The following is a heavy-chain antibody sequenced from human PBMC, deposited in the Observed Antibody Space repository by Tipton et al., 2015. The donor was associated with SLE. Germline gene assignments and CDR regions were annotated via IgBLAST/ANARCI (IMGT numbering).Heavy chain of an antibody. J-gene: IGHJ4*02. D-gene: IGHD3-16*01. Sequence: TLSLTCTVSGGSISSSSYYWGWIRQPPGKGLQWIGSIYYSGSTYHNPSLKSRVTISVDTSKNQFSLKLSSVTAADTAVYYCARGIRGTVDYWGQGTLVTVSS. V-gene: IGHV4-39*07. CDR3: ARGIRGTVDY. CDR2: IYYSGST. CDR1: GGSISSSSYY.